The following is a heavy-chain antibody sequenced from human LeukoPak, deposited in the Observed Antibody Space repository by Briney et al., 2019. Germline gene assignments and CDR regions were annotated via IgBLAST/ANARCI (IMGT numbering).Heavy chain of an antibody. CDR1: GCSFSTLY. CDR3: ARTRSSSGYLDV. J-gene: IGHJ6*03. CDR2: IPPNGFIT. D-gene: IGHD3-10*01. V-gene: IGHV1-46*01. Sequence: ASVKVSCKKLGCSFSTLYIHWLRRAPGQGLEWMCIIPPNGFITSYAQRFKGRVSMTRDPSTSTVYMELNSLIFDDTAVYYCARTRSSSGYLDVWGTGTTVTVSS.